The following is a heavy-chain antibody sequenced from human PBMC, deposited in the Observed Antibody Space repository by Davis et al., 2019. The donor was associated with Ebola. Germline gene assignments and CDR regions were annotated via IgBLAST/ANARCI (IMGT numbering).Heavy chain of an antibody. CDR3: ARGRTYYYYGMDV. Sequence: AASVKVSCKASGGTFSSYAIGWVRQAPGQGLEWMGGIIPIFGTANYAQKFQGRVTMTRNTSISTAYMELSSLRSEDTAVYYCARGRTYYYYGMDVWGQGTTVTVSS. J-gene: IGHJ6*02. D-gene: IGHD1-1*01. CDR1: GGTFSSYA. V-gene: IGHV1-69*05. CDR2: IIPIFGTA.